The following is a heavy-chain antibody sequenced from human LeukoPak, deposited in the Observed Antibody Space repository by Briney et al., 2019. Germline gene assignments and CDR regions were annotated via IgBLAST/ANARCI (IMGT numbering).Heavy chain of an antibody. J-gene: IGHJ4*02. Sequence: QPGGSLRLSCAASGFTFSSYGMHWVRQAPGKGLEWVAFIRYDGSNKYYADSVKGRFTISRDNSKNTLYLQMNSLRAEDTAVYYCAKDFSVYYYDSRVLDYWGQGTLVTVSS. CDR1: GFTFSSYG. V-gene: IGHV3-30*02. CDR3: AKDFSVYYYDSRVLDY. D-gene: IGHD3-22*01. CDR2: IRYDGSNK.